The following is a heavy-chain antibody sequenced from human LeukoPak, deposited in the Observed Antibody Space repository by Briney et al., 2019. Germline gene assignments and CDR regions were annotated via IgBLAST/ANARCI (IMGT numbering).Heavy chain of an antibody. D-gene: IGHD6-19*01. Sequence: SGGSLRLSCAASGFTFSSYAMSWVRQAPGKGLEWVAFIRYDGSNKYYADSVKGRFTISRDNSKNTLYLQMNSLRAEDTAVYYCAKEGHSSGWYDYWGQGTLVTVSS. J-gene: IGHJ4*02. V-gene: IGHV3-30*02. CDR2: IRYDGSNK. CDR3: AKEGHSSGWYDY. CDR1: GFTFSSYA.